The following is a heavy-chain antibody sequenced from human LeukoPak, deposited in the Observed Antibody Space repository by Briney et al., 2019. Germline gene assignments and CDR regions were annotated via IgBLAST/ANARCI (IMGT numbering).Heavy chain of an antibody. CDR1: GGSFSGYS. J-gene: IGHJ5*02. CDR3: ARRGLVPDP. Sequence: PSETLSLTCAVYGGSFSGYSWSWIRQPPGKGLEWVGEINHSGGTTYNPSLKSRVTISVDTSKNQFSLQLSSVPAADKTVYYCARRGLVPDPWGQGTLVTVSS. CDR2: INHSGGT. D-gene: IGHD6-19*01. V-gene: IGHV4-34*01.